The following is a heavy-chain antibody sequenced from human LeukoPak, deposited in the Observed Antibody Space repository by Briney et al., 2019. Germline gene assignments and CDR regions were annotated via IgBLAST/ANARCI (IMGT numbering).Heavy chain of an antibody. Sequence: PGGSLRLSCAASGFTFSSYSMNWVRQAPGKGLEWVSSISSSNSYIYYADSVKGRFTISRDNSKNTLYLQMNSLRAEDRAVYYCARSREDAFDIWGQGTMVTVSS. J-gene: IGHJ3*02. CDR1: GFTFSSYS. CDR2: ISSSNSYI. V-gene: IGHV3-21*01. D-gene: IGHD1-26*01. CDR3: ARSREDAFDI.